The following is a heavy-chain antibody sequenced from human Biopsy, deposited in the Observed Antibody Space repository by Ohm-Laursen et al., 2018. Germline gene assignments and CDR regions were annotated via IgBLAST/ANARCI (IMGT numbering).Heavy chain of an antibody. CDR3: ARERDP. J-gene: IGHJ5*02. CDR2: IDTINGGA. Sequence: ASVKVSCKASGYTFTDYYVHWVRQAPGHGLGWMGWIDTINGGARYAQKFQGRVTMTRDTSISTACMELSRLTSDDTAVYYCARERDPWGQGTLVTVSS. CDR1: GYTFTDYY. V-gene: IGHV1-2*02.